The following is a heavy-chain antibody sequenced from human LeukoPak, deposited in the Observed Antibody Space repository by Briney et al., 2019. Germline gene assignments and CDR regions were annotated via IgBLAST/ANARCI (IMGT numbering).Heavy chain of an antibody. V-gene: IGHV3-23*01. Sequence: PGGSLRLSCAASGFTFSSYAMSWVRQAPGKGLEWVSAISGRGGRTYYADSVKGRFTISRDNSKNTLYLQMNSLRAEDTAVYYCAKDGGVISPNRFDYWGQGTLVTVSS. CDR2: ISGRGGRT. J-gene: IGHJ4*02. CDR1: GFTFSSYA. CDR3: AKDGGVISPNRFDY. D-gene: IGHD3-10*01.